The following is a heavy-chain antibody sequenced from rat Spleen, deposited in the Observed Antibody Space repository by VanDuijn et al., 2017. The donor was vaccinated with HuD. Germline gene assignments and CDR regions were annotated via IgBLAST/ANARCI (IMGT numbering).Heavy chain of an antibody. CDR3: TRHDYSGVITNWFAY. J-gene: IGHJ3*01. Sequence: EVQLVESGGGLAQPGRSMQLSCAASGFTFSNYDMAWVRQAPTKGLEWVASISYDGSSTYYRDSVKGRFTISRDNAKNTLYLQMDSLRSEDTATYYCTRHDYSGVITNWFAYWGQGTLVTVSS. D-gene: IGHD4-3*01. CDR2: ISYDGSST. CDR1: GFTFSNYD. V-gene: IGHV5-25*01.